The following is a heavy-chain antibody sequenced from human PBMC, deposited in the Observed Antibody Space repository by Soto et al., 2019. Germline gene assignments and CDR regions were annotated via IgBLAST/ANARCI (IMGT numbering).Heavy chain of an antibody. CDR2: ISGSGGST. V-gene: IGHV3-23*01. Sequence: EVQLLESGGGLVQPGGSLRLSCAASGFTFSSYAMRWVRQAPVKGLEWVSAISGSGGSTYYANSVKGRFTISRYNSKNTLYLQMNSLRAAYTAVYYCARRGSGSYYDYWCQGTLVTVSS. J-gene: IGHJ4*02. CDR3: ARRGSGSYYDY. CDR1: GFTFSSYA. D-gene: IGHD1-26*01.